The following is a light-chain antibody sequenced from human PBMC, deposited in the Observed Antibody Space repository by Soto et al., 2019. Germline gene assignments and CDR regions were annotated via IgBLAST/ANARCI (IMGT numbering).Light chain of an antibody. CDR1: QSISSW. V-gene: IGKV1-5*01. J-gene: IGKJ5*01. CDR3: QHIYSIPIT. Sequence: MTQSPATLSASVGDRVTITCRASQSISSWLAWYQQKPGKAPKLLIYDASSLESGVPSRFSGSGSGTHFTLTISNLQPEDFATYYCQHIYSIPITFGQGTRLEIK. CDR2: DAS.